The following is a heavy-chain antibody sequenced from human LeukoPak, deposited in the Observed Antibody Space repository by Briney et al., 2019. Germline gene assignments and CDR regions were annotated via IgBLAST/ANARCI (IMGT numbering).Heavy chain of an antibody. CDR2: IIPILGIA. J-gene: IGHJ6*03. V-gene: IGHV1-69*02. CDR1: GGTFISYT. D-gene: IGHD1-20*01. Sequence: GSSVKVSCKASGGTFISYTISWVRQAPGQGLEWMGRIIPILGIANYAQKFQGRVTITADKSTSTAYMELSSLRSEDTAVYYCARAVYDRVNWNDDYYYYMDVWGKGTTVTVSS. CDR3: ARAVYDRVNWNDDYYYYMDV.